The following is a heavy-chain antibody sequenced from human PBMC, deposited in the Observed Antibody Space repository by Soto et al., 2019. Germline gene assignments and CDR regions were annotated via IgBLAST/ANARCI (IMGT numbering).Heavy chain of an antibody. D-gene: IGHD6-13*01. CDR2: INHSGST. CDR3: ARGRIAAAATPGEHLTYGMDV. Sequence: SETLSLTCAVYGGSFSGYYWSWIRQPPGKGLEWIGEINHSGSTNYNPSLKSRVTISVDTSKNQFSLKLSSVTAADTAVYYCARGRIAAAATPGEHLTYGMDVWGQGTTVTVSS. CDR1: GGSFSGYY. J-gene: IGHJ6*02. V-gene: IGHV4-34*01.